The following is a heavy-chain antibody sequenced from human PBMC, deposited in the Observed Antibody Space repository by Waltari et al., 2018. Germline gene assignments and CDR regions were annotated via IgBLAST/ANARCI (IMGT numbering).Heavy chain of an antibody. Sequence: EVQLVESGGGLVQPGGSLRLSCAASGFTFSDYWMSWVRQAPGKGPWWEGNIKEEGRGKTHVGSLKGRFTFSRDDTRSSLYLEMNSLTAEDTAVYYCARLERRSRGRFDYWGQGTLVTVSS. V-gene: IGHV3-7*01. D-gene: IGHD1-26*01. CDR3: ARLERRSRGRFDY. CDR2: IKEEGRGK. CDR1: GFTFSDYW. J-gene: IGHJ4*02.